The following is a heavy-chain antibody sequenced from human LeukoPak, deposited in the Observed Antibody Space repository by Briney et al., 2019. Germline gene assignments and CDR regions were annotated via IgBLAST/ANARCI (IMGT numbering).Heavy chain of an antibody. D-gene: IGHD2/OR15-2a*01. CDR3: AGGGFYRAGLFDP. V-gene: IGHV1-2*02. CDR2: INPNSGGT. Sequence: ASVKVSCKASGYTFTGYYMHWVRQAPGQGLEWMGWINPNSGGTNYAQRFQGGVTMTRDTSISTAYMEVSRLRSDDTAVYYCAGGGFYRAGLFDPWGQGTLVTVSS. J-gene: IGHJ5*02. CDR1: GYTFTGYY.